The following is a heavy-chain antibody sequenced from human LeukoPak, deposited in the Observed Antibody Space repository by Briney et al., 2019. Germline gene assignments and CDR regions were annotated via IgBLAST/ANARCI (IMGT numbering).Heavy chain of an antibody. CDR3: APHVPGHTRNFEI. CDR1: GGSIRTTSSY. Sequence: SETLSLTCIDSGGSIRTTSSYWGWIRQPPGKGLEWSGSIFYSGYTYSNSSLESRVTMSVDTSKNQFSLKLNSVTAADTAIYYCAPHVPGHTRNFEIWGQGTLVTVSS. J-gene: IGHJ4*02. CDR2: IFYSGYT. V-gene: IGHV4-39*01.